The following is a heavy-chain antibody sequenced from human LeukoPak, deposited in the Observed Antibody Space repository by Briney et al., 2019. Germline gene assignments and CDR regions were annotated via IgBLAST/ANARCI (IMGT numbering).Heavy chain of an antibody. J-gene: IGHJ4*02. V-gene: IGHV4-59*01. CDR1: GGSISSYY. Sequence: SETLSLTCTVSGGSISSYYWSWIRQPPVKGLEWIGYIYYSGSTNYNPSLKSRVTISVDTSKNQFSLKLSSVTAADTAVYYCARAHSSGYYVDWGQGTLVTVSS. CDR2: IYYSGST. D-gene: IGHD3-22*01. CDR3: ARAHSSGYYVD.